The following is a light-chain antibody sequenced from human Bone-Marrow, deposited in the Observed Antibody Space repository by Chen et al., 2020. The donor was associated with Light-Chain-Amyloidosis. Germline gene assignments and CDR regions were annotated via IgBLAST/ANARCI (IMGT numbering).Light chain of an antibody. V-gene: IGLV3-25*03. CDR2: RDT. CDR3: QSADSSGTYEVI. J-gene: IGLJ2*01. Sequence: SYELTQPPSVSVSPGQTARITCSGDDLPTKYAYWYQQKPGQAPVLVIHRDTERPSGISERFSGSSSGTTATLTIRGVQAEDEADYHCQSADSSGTYEVIFGGGTKLT. CDR1: DLPTKY.